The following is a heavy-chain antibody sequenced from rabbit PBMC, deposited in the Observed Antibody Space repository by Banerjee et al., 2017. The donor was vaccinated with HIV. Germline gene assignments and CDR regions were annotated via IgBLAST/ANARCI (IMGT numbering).Heavy chain of an antibody. CDR2: IYPDYGST. V-gene: IGHV1S47*01. J-gene: IGHJ3*01. CDR3: ARDLAGVTGWNFGL. Sequence: QEQLGESGGGMVKPGGALKLSCKASGIDFSRYGISWVRQAPGKGLEWIAYIYPDYGSTDYASWVNGRFTISLDNAQNTVFLRMTSLTAADTATYFCARDLAGVTGWNFGLWGQGTLVTVS. D-gene: IGHD4-1*01. CDR1: GIDFSRYG.